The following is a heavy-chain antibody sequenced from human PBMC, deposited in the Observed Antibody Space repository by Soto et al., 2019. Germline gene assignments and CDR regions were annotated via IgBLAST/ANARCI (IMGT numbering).Heavy chain of an antibody. CDR3: ARVGSDREWFDP. Sequence: QVQLVQSGAEVKKPGASVKVSCKASGYTFMRYGISWVRQAPGQGLGWMGWISAYNVNTNYAQKLQGRVIMTTDTSKSTTYMELRSLRSDDTAVYYCARVGSDREWFDPWGQGTLVTVSS. CDR2: ISAYNVNT. J-gene: IGHJ5*02. V-gene: IGHV1-18*01. CDR1: GYTFMRYG. D-gene: IGHD1-26*01.